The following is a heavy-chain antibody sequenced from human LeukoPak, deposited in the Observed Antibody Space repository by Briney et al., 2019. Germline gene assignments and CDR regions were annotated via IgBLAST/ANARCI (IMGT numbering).Heavy chain of an antibody. D-gene: IGHD6-13*01. J-gene: IGHJ4*02. CDR1: GGSFSGYY. CDR3: ARGEIAAAGKNFDY. Sequence: PSETLSLTCAVYGGSFSGYYWSWIRQPPGKGLEWIGEINHSGSTNYNPSLKSRVTISVDTSKNQFSLKLSSVTAADTAVYYCARGEIAAAGKNFDYWGQGTLVTVSS. CDR2: INHSGST. V-gene: IGHV4-34*01.